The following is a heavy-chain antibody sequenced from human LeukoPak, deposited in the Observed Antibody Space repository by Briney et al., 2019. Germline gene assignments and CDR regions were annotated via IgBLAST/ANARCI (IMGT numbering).Heavy chain of an antibody. CDR2: INSDGRST. D-gene: IGHD3-3*01. V-gene: IGHV3-74*01. CDR1: GFTFSTSW. CDR3: AHTVWSGNYFDY. Sequence: AGGSLRLSCAASGFTFSTSWMHWVRQVPGKGLVWVSRINSDGRSTDYADSVKGRFTISRDNTKNTLYLQMNSLRVEDAAVYYCAHTVWSGNYFDYWGQGTLVTVSS. J-gene: IGHJ4*02.